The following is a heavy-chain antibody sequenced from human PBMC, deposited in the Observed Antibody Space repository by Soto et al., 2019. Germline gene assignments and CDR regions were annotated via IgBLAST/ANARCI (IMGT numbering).Heavy chain of an antibody. V-gene: IGHV2-5*02. D-gene: IGHD6-19*01. CDR1: GFSLSISGVG. CDR2: IYWDDDK. CDR3: ARVTYSSGWYGDNWFDP. J-gene: IGHJ5*02. Sequence: SGPTLVKPTQTLTLTCTFSGFSLSISGVGVGWIRQPPGKALEWLALIYWDDDKRYSPSLKSRLTITKDTSKNQVVLTMTNMDPVDTATYYCARVTYSSGWYGDNWFDPWGQGTLVTVSS.